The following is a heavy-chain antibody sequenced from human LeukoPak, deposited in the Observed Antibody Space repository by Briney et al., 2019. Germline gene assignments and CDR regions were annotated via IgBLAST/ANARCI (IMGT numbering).Heavy chain of an antibody. CDR3: ARGGGAYYYDNSGYYRLGFDY. J-gene: IGHJ4*02. Sequence: ASVKDSCKASGYTFTSHDINWVRQDPGLGLEWMGWMNFNSGDTGYAQKFQGRVTMTRNTSISTAYMELSSLRSEDTAVYYCARGGGAYYYDNSGYYRLGFDYWGQGTLVTVSS. D-gene: IGHD3-22*01. CDR1: GYTFTSHD. CDR2: MNFNSGDT. V-gene: IGHV1-8*01.